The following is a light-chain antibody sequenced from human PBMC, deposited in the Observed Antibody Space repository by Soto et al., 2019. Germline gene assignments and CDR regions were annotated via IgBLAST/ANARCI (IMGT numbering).Light chain of an antibody. CDR2: GAS. J-gene: IGKJ1*01. CDR1: QSVSSNY. Sequence: EIVLTQSPGTLSLSPGERATLSCRASQSVSSNYLAWYQQKPGQAPRLLIYGASSRATGIPDRFSGSGSGTDFTLTISRLEPEDFAVYSCQQYGRPPQTFGQGTKVDIK. V-gene: IGKV3-20*01. CDR3: QQYGRPPQT.